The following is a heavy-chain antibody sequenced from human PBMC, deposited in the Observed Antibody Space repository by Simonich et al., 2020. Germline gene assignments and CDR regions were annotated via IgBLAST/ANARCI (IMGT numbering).Heavy chain of an antibody. V-gene: IGHV1-18*01. D-gene: IGHD2-15*01. CDR3: ARASRGTWWYYYFDY. J-gene: IGHJ4*02. CDR2: KSAYNSNT. Sequence: QVQLVQSGAEVKKPGASVKVSCKASCYTFTSYGISWVRQAPGQGLEWMGKKSAYNSNTNYAKKRQGRVTMTTDTSTSTAYKELRGLRSDETAVYYCARASRGTWWYYYFDYWGQGTLVTVSS. CDR1: CYTFTSYG.